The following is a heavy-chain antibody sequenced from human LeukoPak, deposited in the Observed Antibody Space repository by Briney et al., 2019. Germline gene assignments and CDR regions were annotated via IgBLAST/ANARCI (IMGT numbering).Heavy chain of an antibody. CDR2: INPSGGST. V-gene: IGHV1-46*01. Sequence: EASVKVSCKASGYTFTSYYIHRVRQAPGQGLEWMGIINPSGGSTTYAQKFQGRVTMTRDTSTSTVYMELSSLRSEDPAVYYCATIAVAGMGTFDYWGQGTLVTVSS. CDR3: ATIAVAGMGTFDY. D-gene: IGHD6-19*01. CDR1: GYTFTSYY. J-gene: IGHJ4*02.